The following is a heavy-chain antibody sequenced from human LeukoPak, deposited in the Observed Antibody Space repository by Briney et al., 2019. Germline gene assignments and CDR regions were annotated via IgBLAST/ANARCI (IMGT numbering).Heavy chain of an antibody. CDR1: GGTFSSYT. CDR3: ARETRYSGSYEIY. CDR2: IIPILGIA. J-gene: IGHJ4*02. V-gene: IGHV1-69*04. D-gene: IGHD1-26*01. Sequence: SVKVSCKASGGTFSSYTISWVRQAPGQGLEWMGRIIPILGIANYAQKFQGRVTITADKSTSTAYMELSSLRSENTAVYYCARETRYSGSYEIYWGQGTLVTVSS.